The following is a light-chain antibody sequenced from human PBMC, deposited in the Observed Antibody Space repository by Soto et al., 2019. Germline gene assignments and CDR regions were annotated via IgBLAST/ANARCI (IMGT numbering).Light chain of an antibody. CDR2: AAS. J-gene: IGKJ1*01. V-gene: IGKV1-9*01. CDR1: QGITSY. CDR3: QQTGPRT. Sequence: DIQLTQSPSFLSASVGDRVTITCRASQGITSYLAWYQQKPGKAPKLLIYAASTLQSGVPSRLSGSGSGTEFTLTINSLQPEDFATYYCQQTGPRTFGQGTKVEIK.